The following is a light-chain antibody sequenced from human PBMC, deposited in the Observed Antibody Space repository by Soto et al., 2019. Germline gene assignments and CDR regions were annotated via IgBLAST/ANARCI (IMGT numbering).Light chain of an antibody. CDR2: NTF. V-gene: IGKV1-17*01. J-gene: IGKJ2*01. CDR3: LQHKSFPLI. Sequence: DIQMTQSPSSLSASVGDRVTITCRASQGIGNDLSWYQQKPGKAPQRLIYNTFYLHSGVPSRFGGSGSGTEFTLTISSLQPEDFATYYCLQHKSFPLIFGPGTKLEVK. CDR1: QGIGND.